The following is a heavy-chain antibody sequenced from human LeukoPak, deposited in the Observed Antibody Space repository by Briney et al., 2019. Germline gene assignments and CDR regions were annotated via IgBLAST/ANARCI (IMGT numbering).Heavy chain of an antibody. D-gene: IGHD6-19*01. CDR1: GGSLSNSSSY. Sequence: PPETLSLTCTVSGGSLSNSSSYWGWIRQPPGMGREWIGRMFYSGSPYYNPSLRGRVTISVATSKNQFSLKLSSETPPDTAVYYRARQVRGSVWYVVYWGQGPLVTVSS. J-gene: IGHJ4*02. CDR2: MFYSGSP. V-gene: IGHV4-39*01. CDR3: ARQVRGSVWYVVY.